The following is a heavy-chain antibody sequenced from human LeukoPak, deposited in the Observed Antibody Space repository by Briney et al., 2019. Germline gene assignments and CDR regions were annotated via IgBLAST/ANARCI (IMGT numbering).Heavy chain of an antibody. J-gene: IGHJ4*02. Sequence: GKSLRLSCTASGFVFNSYGMHWVRQAPGKGPEWVATISYDGDNRFYVDSVKGRFTISRDNAKNSLYLQMNSLRVEDTAVYYCARDRVSGSGSIDYWGQGTVVTVSS. CDR1: GFVFNSYG. CDR2: ISYDGDNR. D-gene: IGHD3-10*01. V-gene: IGHV3-30*03. CDR3: ARDRVSGSGSIDY.